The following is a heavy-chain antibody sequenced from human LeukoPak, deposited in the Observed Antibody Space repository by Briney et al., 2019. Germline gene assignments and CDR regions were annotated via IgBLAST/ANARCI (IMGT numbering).Heavy chain of an antibody. D-gene: IGHD2-2*01. Sequence: SVKVSCKASGGTFSSYAISWVRQAPGQGLEWMGGIIPIFGTANYAQKFQGRVTITADESTSTAYMELSSLGSEDTAVYYCTRAHQYCRSTSCYGNMDYWGQGTLVTVSS. CDR1: GGTFSSYA. CDR2: IIPIFGTA. CDR3: TRAHQYCRSTSCYGNMDY. V-gene: IGHV1-69*01. J-gene: IGHJ4*02.